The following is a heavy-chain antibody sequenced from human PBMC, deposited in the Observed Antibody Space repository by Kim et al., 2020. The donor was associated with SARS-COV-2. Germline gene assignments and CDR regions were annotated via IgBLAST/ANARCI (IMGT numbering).Heavy chain of an antibody. D-gene: IGHD3-10*01. V-gene: IGHV3-48*02. CDR2: ISRSGNTI. CDR3: VRDFLSYGGYFDY. J-gene: IGHJ4*02. CDR1: GFIFNRFD. Sequence: GGSLRLSCATSGFIFNRFDIYWVRQAPGKGLEWISYISRSGNTIYYADSVKGRFTISSDSARKSVYLQMNSLRDEDTAIYYCVRDFLSYGGYFDYWGQG.